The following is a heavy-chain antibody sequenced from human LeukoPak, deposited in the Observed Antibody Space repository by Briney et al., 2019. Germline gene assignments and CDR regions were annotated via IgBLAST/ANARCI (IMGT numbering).Heavy chain of an antibody. CDR1: GFTVSSNY. V-gene: IGHV3-53*01. J-gene: IGHJ6*02. CDR3: AKWSQGYGNYYYYGMDV. D-gene: IGHD5-18*01. CDR2: IYSGGAT. Sequence: GGSLRLSCAASGFTVSSNYMNWVRQAPGKGLEWVSVIYSGGATYYADSVKGRFTISRDISKNTVYLQMNSLRAEDTAVYYCAKWSQGYGNYYYYGMDVWGQGTTVTVSS.